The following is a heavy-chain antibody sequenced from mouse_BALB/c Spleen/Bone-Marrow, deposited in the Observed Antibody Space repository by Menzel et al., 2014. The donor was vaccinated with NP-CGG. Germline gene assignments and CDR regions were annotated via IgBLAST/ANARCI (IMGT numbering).Heavy chain of an antibody. D-gene: IGHD2-14*01. CDR2: INPYNGAT. Sequence: VQLKESGPELVKPGASVKISCKASGYSFTDYYMHWVKQSHVKSLEWIGRINPYNGATSYNQNFKDKASLTVEKSSTTAYMELHSLTSEDSAVYYCATDRYDEDYAMDYWGQGTSVTVSS. CDR1: GYSFTDYY. CDR3: ATDRYDEDYAMDY. J-gene: IGHJ4*01. V-gene: IGHV1-26*01.